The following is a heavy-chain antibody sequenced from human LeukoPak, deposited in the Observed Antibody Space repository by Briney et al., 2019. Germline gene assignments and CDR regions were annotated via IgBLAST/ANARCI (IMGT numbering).Heavy chain of an antibody. CDR1: GGTFSSYA. Sequence: ASVKVSCKASGGTFSSYAISWVRQAPGQGLEWMGGIIPIYGTANYAQKSQGRVTITADKSTSTAYMELSSLRSEDTAVYYCARIGTNSELDYWGQGTLVTVSS. J-gene: IGHJ4*02. V-gene: IGHV1-69*06. CDR2: IIPIYGTA. D-gene: IGHD4-23*01. CDR3: ARIGTNSELDY.